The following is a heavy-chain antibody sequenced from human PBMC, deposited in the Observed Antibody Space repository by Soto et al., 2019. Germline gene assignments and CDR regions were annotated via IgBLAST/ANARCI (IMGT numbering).Heavy chain of an antibody. V-gene: IGHV3-33*01. Sequence: PGGSLRLSCAASGFTFSSYGMHWVRQAPGKGLEWVAVIWYDGSNKYYADSVKGRFTISRDNSKNTLYLQMNSLRAEDTAVYYCARANFPPIAARPDFDYWGQGTLVTVSS. CDR2: IWYDGSNK. D-gene: IGHD6-6*01. CDR1: GFTFSSYG. J-gene: IGHJ4*02. CDR3: ARANFPPIAARPDFDY.